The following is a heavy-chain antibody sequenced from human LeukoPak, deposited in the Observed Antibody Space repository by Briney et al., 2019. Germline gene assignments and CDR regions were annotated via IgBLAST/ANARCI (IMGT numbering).Heavy chain of an antibody. CDR2: IYYSGST. V-gene: IGHV4-61*01. CDR1: GGSVSSGSYY. Sequence: PSETLSLTCTVSGGSVSSGSYYWSWIRQPPGKGLEWIGYIYYSGSTNYNPSLKSRVTISVDTSKNQFSPKLSSVTAADTAVYYCSGQVSYYYGMDVWGKGTTVTVSS. CDR3: SGQVSYYYGMDV. J-gene: IGHJ6*04.